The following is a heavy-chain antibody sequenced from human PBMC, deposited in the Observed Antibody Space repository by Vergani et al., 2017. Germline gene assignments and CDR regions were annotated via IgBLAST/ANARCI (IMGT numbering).Heavy chain of an antibody. CDR3: AKANPRNSGYEYLYYYHAMDV. J-gene: IGHJ6*02. D-gene: IGHD5-12*01. CDR2: ISGSGGST. Sequence: EVQLLESGGDLVQPGGSLRLSCAASGFTFNHYAMNWVRQAPGKGLEWVSGISGSGGSTYYAGSVKGRFTISRDSSKNTLYLQMNSLSAGDTALYYCAKANPRNSGYEYLYYYHAMDVWGQGTTVTVSS. V-gene: IGHV3-23*01. CDR1: GFTFNHYA.